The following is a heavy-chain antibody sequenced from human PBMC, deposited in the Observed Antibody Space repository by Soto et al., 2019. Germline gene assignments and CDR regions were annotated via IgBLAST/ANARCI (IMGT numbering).Heavy chain of an antibody. CDR1: GGTFSSYA. CDR2: IIPIFGTA. Sequence: GASVKVSCKASGGTFSSYAISWVRQAPGQGLEWMGGIIPIFGTANYAQKFQGRVTITADESTSTAYMELSSLRSEDTAVYYCARDSPPRPPIAVAVDNWFDPWGQGTLVTVSS. D-gene: IGHD6-19*01. V-gene: IGHV1-69*13. J-gene: IGHJ5*02. CDR3: ARDSPPRPPIAVAVDNWFDP.